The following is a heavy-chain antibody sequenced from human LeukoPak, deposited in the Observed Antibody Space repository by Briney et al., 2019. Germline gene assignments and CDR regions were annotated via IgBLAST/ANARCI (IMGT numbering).Heavy chain of an antibody. V-gene: IGHV3-15*01. Sequence: GGSLRLSCAASGFAFSNAWMSWVRQAPGKGLEWVGRIKSKTDGGTTDYAAPVKGRFTISRDDSKNTLYLQMNSLKTEDTAVYYCTTDLPKTHMVRGVITWFDPWGQGTLVTVSS. J-gene: IGHJ5*02. CDR2: IKSKTDGGTT. CDR1: GFAFSNAW. D-gene: IGHD3-10*01. CDR3: TTDLPKTHMVRGVITWFDP.